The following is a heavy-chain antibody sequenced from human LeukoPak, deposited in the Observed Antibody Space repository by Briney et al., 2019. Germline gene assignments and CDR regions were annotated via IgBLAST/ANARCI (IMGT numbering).Heavy chain of an antibody. J-gene: IGHJ4*02. D-gene: IGHD3-22*01. CDR3: ARYYYDSSGYYFDY. CDR1: GGSISSDDYY. Sequence: PSETLSLTCTVSGGSISSDDYYWSWIRQPPGKGLEWIGFFYYSGSAYYKPSLKSRVTISMDTSKNQFSLRLSSVTAADTAVYYCARYYYDSSGYYFDYWGQGTLVTVSS. V-gene: IGHV4-30-4*02. CDR2: FYYSGSA.